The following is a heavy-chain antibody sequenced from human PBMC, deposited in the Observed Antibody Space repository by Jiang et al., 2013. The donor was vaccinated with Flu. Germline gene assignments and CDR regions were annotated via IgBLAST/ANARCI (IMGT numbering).Heavy chain of an antibody. CDR1: GYTFTGYF. CDR3: ARPISGSYYAFEC. CDR2: INPNSGGT. D-gene: IGHD3-10*01. V-gene: IGHV1-2*02. J-gene: IGHJ3*01. Sequence: GAEVKKPGASVKVSCKTSGYTFTGYFMHWVRQAPGQGPEWLGWINPNSGGTNFAPKFQDRVTMTRDTSITTAYMEVSRLTSDDTAVYYCARPISGSYYAFECLGPRDNGHRRLQ.